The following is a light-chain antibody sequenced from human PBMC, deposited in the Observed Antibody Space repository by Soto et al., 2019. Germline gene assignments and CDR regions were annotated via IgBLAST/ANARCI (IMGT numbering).Light chain of an antibody. V-gene: IGLV2-14*01. J-gene: IGLJ1*01. CDR1: TSDVGGYNY. CDR2: DVT. Sequence: QSALTQPASVSGSPGQSLTISCTGTTSDVGGYNYVSWYQQYPGKAPKLMIYDVTLRPSGVSYRFSGSKSGNTASLTISGLQAEDEADYYCSSYRSSSTYVFGTGTKVTVL. CDR3: SSYRSSSTYV.